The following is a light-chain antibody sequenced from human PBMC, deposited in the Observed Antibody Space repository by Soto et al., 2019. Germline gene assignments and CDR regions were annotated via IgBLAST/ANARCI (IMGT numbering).Light chain of an antibody. CDR2: TTS. V-gene: IGKV3-20*01. CDR1: QSVTSSC. Sequence: EIVLTQSPGTLSLSPGERATLSCTASQSVTSSCLAWYQRKPGQAPRLLIHTTSIRATDIPDRFSGGGSGTDFTLTISRLQPEDSAVYYCQQCGGSPLFSFGPGTKVDI. J-gene: IGKJ3*01. CDR3: QQCGGSPLFS.